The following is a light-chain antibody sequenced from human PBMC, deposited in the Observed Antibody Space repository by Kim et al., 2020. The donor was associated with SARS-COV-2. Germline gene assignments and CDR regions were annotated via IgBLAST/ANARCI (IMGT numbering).Light chain of an antibody. Sequence: QPVLTQPSSLSASPGASASLTCTLRSGINVGTYRIYWYQQKPGSPPQYRLRYKSDSDNQKGSGVPSRFSGSKDASANAGILLISGLQSEDEADYYCMIWHDSAFVFGTGTRVTVL. J-gene: IGLJ1*01. CDR3: MIWHDSAFV. V-gene: IGLV5-45*02. CDR1: SGINVGTYR. CDR2: YKSDSDN.